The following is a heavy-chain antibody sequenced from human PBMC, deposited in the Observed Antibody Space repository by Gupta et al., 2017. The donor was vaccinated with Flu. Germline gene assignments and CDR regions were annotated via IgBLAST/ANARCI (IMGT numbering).Heavy chain of an antibody. Sequence: EVQLVESGGGLVQPGGSLRLSCAASGYRFPNYLMQWVRQAPGKGLVWVARIDNDGSTTTYADSVKGRFTISRDNAKNTLYLQMNSLGAEDTAVYYCARIGYCSGAICYSPSYYHGMDVWGQGTTVTVS. J-gene: IGHJ6*02. D-gene: IGHD2-15*01. V-gene: IGHV3-74*01. CDR3: ARIGYCSGAICYSPSYYHGMDV. CDR2: IDNDGSTT. CDR1: GYRFPNYL.